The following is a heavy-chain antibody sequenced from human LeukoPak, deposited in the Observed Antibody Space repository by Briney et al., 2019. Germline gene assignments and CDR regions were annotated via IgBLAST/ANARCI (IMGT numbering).Heavy chain of an antibody. D-gene: IGHD3-10*01. CDR1: GGSISSSSYY. CDR3: ARHVGYYGSGSYLDAFDI. V-gene: IGHV4-39*01. CDR2: IYYSGST. Sequence: SETLSLTCAVSGGSISSSSYYWGWIRQPPGKGLEWIGSIYYSGSTYYNPSLKSRVTISVDTSKNPFSLKLSSVTAADTAVYYCARHVGYYGSGSYLDAFDIWGQGTMVTVSS. J-gene: IGHJ3*02.